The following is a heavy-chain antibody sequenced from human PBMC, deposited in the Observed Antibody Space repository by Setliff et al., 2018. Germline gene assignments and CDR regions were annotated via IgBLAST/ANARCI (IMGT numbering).Heavy chain of an antibody. CDR2: IDQNGIT. CDR1: GASISTTYYY. J-gene: IGHJ5*02. V-gene: IGHV4-39*07. CDR3: ATDGPVLNGDYIS. D-gene: IGHD3-10*01. Sequence: SETLSLTCSVSGASISTTYYYWDWIRQSPEKGLEWIGTIDQNGITYYNPSVKSRVTISVDKSKQQFSLGLRSVTAADTAVYYCATDGPVLNGDYISWGQGTLVTVSS.